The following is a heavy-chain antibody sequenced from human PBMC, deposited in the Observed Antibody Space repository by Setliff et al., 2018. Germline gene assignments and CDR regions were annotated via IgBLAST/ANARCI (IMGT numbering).Heavy chain of an antibody. D-gene: IGHD6-19*01. J-gene: IGHJ3*02. Sequence: PGESLKISCKDSGYIFTNYWIGWVCQMPGKGLEWMGIIYPGDSDTRYSPSFQGQVTISADKSITTAYLQWSSLKASDTAMYYCARVIAVAGFAFDIWGQGTLVTVSS. CDR1: GYIFTNYW. CDR3: ARVIAVAGFAFDI. CDR2: IYPGDSDT. V-gene: IGHV5-51*01.